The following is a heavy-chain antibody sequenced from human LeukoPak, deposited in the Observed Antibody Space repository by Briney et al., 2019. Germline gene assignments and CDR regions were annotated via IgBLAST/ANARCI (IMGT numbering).Heavy chain of an antibody. Sequence: GGSLRLSCEVSGFTFSASNMSWVRQAPGKGLEWVANIKQDGSEKYYVDSVKGRFTISRDNAKNSLYLQMNSLRAEDTAVYYCARVASYYYMDVWGKGTTVTVSS. CDR1: GFTFSASN. J-gene: IGHJ6*03. V-gene: IGHV3-7*01. CDR3: ARVASYYYMDV. CDR2: IKQDGSEK.